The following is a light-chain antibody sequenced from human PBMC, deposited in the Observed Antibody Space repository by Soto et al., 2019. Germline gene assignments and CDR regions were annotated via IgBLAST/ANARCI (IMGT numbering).Light chain of an antibody. CDR1: RSVDTD. CDR2: ATS. V-gene: IGKV3-15*01. J-gene: IGKJ5*01. Sequence: EILMTQSPATLSVSPGDSATLSCRASRSVDTDLAWYQHKPGQAPRLLVFATSARATGVPERFSGSGSGTDFTLTITRLEPEDFAVYFCQQYDVSPITFGLGTRLEI. CDR3: QQYDVSPIT.